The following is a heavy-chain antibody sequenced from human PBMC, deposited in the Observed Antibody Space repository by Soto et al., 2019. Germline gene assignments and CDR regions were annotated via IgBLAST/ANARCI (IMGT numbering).Heavy chain of an antibody. D-gene: IGHD2-2*01. CDR3: ARTVLGSTRRPHWWDFDL. V-gene: IGHV3-23*01. J-gene: IGHJ2*01. Sequence: EVQLLEAGGGLVQPGGSLRLSCVGSGFTFLNYAMNWVRQPPGKGLEWVSTISGGADRTFDAGTVKGRFTISRDNSTKTVNLKMNSLRADDTAVYYCARTVLGSTRRPHWWDFDLWGRGTLVTVSS. CDR2: ISGGADRT. CDR1: GFTFLNYA.